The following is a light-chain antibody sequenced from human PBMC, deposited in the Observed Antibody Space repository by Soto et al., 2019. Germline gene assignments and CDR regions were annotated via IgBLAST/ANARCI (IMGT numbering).Light chain of an antibody. CDR3: SSYTGDYLLM. V-gene: IGLV2-23*01. Sequence: QSVLTQPASGSGSPGQSITISCTGTSSDVGPYNLVSWYQHHPGKVPQLIIYETTKRPSGVSNRFSGSKSGNTASLTISGLQAEGEPNYHCSSYTGDYLLMFAGGTELT. CDR2: ETT. J-gene: IGLJ3*02. CDR1: SSDVGPYNL.